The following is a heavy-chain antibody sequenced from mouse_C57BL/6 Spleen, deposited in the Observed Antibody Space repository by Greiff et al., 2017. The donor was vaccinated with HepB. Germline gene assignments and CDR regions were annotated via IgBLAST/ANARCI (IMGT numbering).Heavy chain of an antibody. CDR1: GYTFTSYW. J-gene: IGHJ2*01. Sequence: QVQLQQSGAELVMPGASVKLSCKASGYTFTSYWMHWVKQRPGQGLEWIGEIDPSDSYTNYNQKFKGKSTLTVDKSSSTAYMQLSSLTSEDSAVYYCASFFGYYFDYWGQGTTLTVSS. V-gene: IGHV1-69*01. CDR2: IDPSDSYT. CDR3: ASFFGYYFDY. D-gene: IGHD2-2*01.